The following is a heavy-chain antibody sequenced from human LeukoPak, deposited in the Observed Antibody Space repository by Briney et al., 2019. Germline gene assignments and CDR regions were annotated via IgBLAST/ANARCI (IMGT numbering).Heavy chain of an antibody. CDR2: ISYDGSNK. CDR3: AKGAFGVVITHLDY. J-gene: IGHJ4*02. CDR1: GSTFSSYG. V-gene: IGHV3-30*18. D-gene: IGHD3-3*01. Sequence: GGSLRLSRAASGSTFSSYGMHWVRQAPGKGLEWVAVISYDGSNKYYADSVKGRFTISRDNSKNTLYLQMNSLRAEDTAVYYCAKGAFGVVITHLDYWGQGTLVTVSS.